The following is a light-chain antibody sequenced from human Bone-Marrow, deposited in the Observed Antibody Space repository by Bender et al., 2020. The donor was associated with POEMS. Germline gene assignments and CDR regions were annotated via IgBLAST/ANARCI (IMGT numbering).Light chain of an antibody. CDR3: SSYAVSRTVL. J-gene: IGLJ2*01. CDR2: EVN. CDR1: SSDFGPYNL. Sequence: QSALTQAAPVSGSPGQSITISCTGASSDFGPYNLVSWYQHHPGKAPKLMIYEVNKRPSGISNRFSGSKSGNTASLTISGLQTEDEAVYYCSSYAVSRTVLFGGGTKLTVL. V-gene: IGLV2-23*02.